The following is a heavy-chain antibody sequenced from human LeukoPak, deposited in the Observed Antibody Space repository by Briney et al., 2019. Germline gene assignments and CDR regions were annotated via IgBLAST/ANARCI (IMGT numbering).Heavy chain of an antibody. J-gene: IGHJ6*02. CDR1: GFTFSSYA. CDR3: AKGSYGDYYYGMDV. CDR2: ISGSGGST. D-gene: IGHD4-17*01. Sequence: GGSLRLSCAASGFTFSSYAMSWVRQAPGKGLEWVSAISGSGGSTYYADSAKGRFTISRDNSKNTLYLRMNSLRAEDTAVYYCAKGSYGDYYYGMDVWGQGTTVTVSS. V-gene: IGHV3-23*01.